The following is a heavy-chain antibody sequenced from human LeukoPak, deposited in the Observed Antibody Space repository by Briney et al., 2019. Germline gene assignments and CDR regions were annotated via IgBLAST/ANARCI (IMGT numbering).Heavy chain of an antibody. CDR2: ISGSGGST. D-gene: IGHD3-3*01. CDR3: ANCFPDFWSGYSLDY. V-gene: IGHV3-23*01. CDR1: GFTFSSYA. J-gene: IGHJ4*02. Sequence: GGSLRLSCAASGFTFSSYAMSWVRQAPGEGLEWVSAISGSGGSTYYADSVKGRFTISRDNSKNTLYLQMNSLRAEDTAVYYCANCFPDFWSGYSLDYWGQGTLVTVSS.